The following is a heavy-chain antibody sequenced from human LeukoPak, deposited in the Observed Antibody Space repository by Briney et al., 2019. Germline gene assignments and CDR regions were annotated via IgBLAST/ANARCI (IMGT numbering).Heavy chain of an antibody. V-gene: IGHV4-59*01. D-gene: IGHD1-26*01. Sequence: SETLSLTCTVSGGSINNYYWSWIRQPPGKGLEWIGYIYYSGSTNYNPSLKSRVTISVDTSKNQFSLKLSSVTAADTAVYYCARADILGYFDYWGQGTLVTVSS. CDR1: GGSINNYY. CDR3: ARADILGYFDY. J-gene: IGHJ4*02. CDR2: IYYSGST.